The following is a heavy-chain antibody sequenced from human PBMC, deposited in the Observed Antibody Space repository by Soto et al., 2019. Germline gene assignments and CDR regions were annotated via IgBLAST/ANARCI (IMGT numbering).Heavy chain of an antibody. Sequence: SETLSLTCAVYGGSFSGYYWSWIRQPPGKGLEWIGEINHSGSTNYNPSLKSRVTISVDTSKNQFSLKLSSVTAADTAVYYCVRDVGLRYCSGGSCYYFDYWGQGTLVTVSS. CDR3: VRDVGLRYCSGGSCYYFDY. V-gene: IGHV4-34*01. D-gene: IGHD2-15*01. J-gene: IGHJ4*02. CDR2: INHSGST. CDR1: GGSFSGYY.